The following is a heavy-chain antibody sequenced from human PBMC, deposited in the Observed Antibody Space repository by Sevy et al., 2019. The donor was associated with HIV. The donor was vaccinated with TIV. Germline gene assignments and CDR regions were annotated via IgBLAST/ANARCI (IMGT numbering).Heavy chain of an antibody. CDR3: ARDGYCSGGSCYFYYYYGMDV. CDR1: GFTFSSYG. J-gene: IGHJ6*02. V-gene: IGHV3-33*01. CDR2: IWYDGSNK. D-gene: IGHD2-15*01. Sequence: GGSLRLSCAASGFTFSSYGMHWVRQAPGKGLEWVAVIWYDGSNKYYADSVKGRFTISRENSKKTLYLQMNSLRAEDTAVYYCARDGYCSGGSCYFYYYYGMDVWGQGTTVTVSS.